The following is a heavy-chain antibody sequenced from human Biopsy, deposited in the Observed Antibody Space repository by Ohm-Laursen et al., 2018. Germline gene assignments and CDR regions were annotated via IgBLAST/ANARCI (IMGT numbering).Heavy chain of an antibody. CDR1: GGTFSNYG. J-gene: IGHJ1*01. D-gene: IGHD3-9*01. V-gene: IGHV1-69*06. CDR3: ATKLTGYFHH. CDR2: NIPILGTG. Sequence: SSVKASCKAPGGTFSNYGVNWVRQAPGQGLEWLGGNIPILGTGNYAQKFQDRVTVAAGTSTSTATMELRSLRSDDTAVYYCATKLTGYFHHWGQGTLVIVSS.